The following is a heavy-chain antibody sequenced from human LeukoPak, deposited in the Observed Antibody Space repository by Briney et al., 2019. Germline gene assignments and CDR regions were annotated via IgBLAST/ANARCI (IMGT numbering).Heavy chain of an antibody. CDR1: KFNFHNYG. Sequence: GGSLRLSCTTPKFNFHNYGLTWVRQAPGKELEWVSSISGSGGSTQYAASVQGRFTISRDNSKNTLYLQMNSLRAEDTAVYYCAKDGSGINYDEIGYFDYWGQGALVTVSS. V-gene: IGHV3-23*01. D-gene: IGHD4-17*01. J-gene: IGHJ4*02. CDR2: ISGSGGST. CDR3: AKDGSGINYDEIGYFDY.